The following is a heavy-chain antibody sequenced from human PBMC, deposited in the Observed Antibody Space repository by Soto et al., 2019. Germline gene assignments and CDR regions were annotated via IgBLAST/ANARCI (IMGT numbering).Heavy chain of an antibody. CDR1: GFTFSDYY. CDR3: ATEYQLPRWGDYYYYGMDV. V-gene: IGHV3-11*01. CDR2: ISSSGSTI. J-gene: IGHJ6*02. Sequence: QVQLVESGGGLVKPGGSLRLSCAASGFTFSDYYMSWIRQAPGKGLEWGSYISSSGSTIYYADSVKGRFTISRENAKNSLYLQMNSLRAEDTAVYYCATEYQLPRWGDYYYYGMDVWGQGTTVTVSS. D-gene: IGHD2-2*01.